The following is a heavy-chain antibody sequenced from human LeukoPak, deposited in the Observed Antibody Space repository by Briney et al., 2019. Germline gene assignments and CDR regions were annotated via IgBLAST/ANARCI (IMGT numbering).Heavy chain of an antibody. J-gene: IGHJ6*03. CDR3: ARGPDIVLIESYMDV. Sequence: SVKVSCKASGGTFSSYAISWVRQAPGQGLEWMGGIIPIFGTANYAQKFQGRVTITADESTSTAYMELSSLRSEDTAVYYCARGPDIVLIESYMDVWRKGTTVTVSS. CDR1: GGTFSSYA. D-gene: IGHD2-8*01. V-gene: IGHV1-69*13. CDR2: IIPIFGTA.